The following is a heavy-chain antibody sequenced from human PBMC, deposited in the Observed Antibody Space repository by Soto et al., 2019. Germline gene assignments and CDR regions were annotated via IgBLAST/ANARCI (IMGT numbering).Heavy chain of an antibody. D-gene: IGHD6-13*01. CDR1: GFTFTSSA. CDR3: AADQGREDSSSWPKRKLPYYYYGMDV. CDR2: IVVGSGNT. V-gene: IGHV1-58*01. Sequence: SVKVSCKASGFTFTSSAVQWVRQGRGQRLEWIGWIVVGSGNTNYAQKFQERVTITRDMSTSTAYMELSSLRSEDTAVYYCAADQGREDSSSWPKRKLPYYYYGMDVWGQ. J-gene: IGHJ6*02.